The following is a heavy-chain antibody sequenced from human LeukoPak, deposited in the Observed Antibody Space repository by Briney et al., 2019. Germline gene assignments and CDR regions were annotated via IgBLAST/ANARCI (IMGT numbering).Heavy chain of an antibody. V-gene: IGHV3-7*01. D-gene: IGHD2-21*02. CDR1: GFTFSNYW. J-gene: IGHJ4*02. Sequence: PGGSLRLSCAASGFTFSNYWMSWVRQAPGKGPEWVANIKQDESKTYYVDSEKGRFTISRDNAKNSLFLQMNSLRAEDTAVYYCARDASLYCAGDTCYWAFDHWGQGTLVTISS. CDR3: ARDASLYCAGDTCYWAFDH. CDR2: IKQDESKT.